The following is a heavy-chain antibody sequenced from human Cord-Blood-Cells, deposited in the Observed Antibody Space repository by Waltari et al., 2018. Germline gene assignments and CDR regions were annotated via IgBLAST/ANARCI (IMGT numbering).Heavy chain of an antibody. CDR1: GGSFSGYS. Sequence: QVQLQQWGAGLLKPSETLSLTCAVYGGSFSGYSWSWIRQPPGKGLEWIGEINHSGSTNYNPSLKSRVTISVDTSKNQFSLKLSSVTAADTAVYYCAIITGTTNYYMDVRGKGTTVTVSS. D-gene: IGHD1-7*01. J-gene: IGHJ6*03. V-gene: IGHV4-34*01. CDR3: AIITGTTNYYMDV. CDR2: INHSGST.